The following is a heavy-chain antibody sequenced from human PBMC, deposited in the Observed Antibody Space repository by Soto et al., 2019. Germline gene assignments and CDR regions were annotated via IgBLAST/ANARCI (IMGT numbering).Heavy chain of an antibody. CDR1: GGSISSGGYS. CDR3: ASRPSGSGFDP. D-gene: IGHD1-26*01. V-gene: IGHV4-30-2*01. J-gene: IGHJ5*02. Sequence: QLQLQESGSGLVKPSQTLSLTCAVSGGSISSGGYSWIWIRQPPGKGLEWIGYIYHSGSTYYSPSLKSRVTISVDRAKNQFSLKLSSVTAADTAVYYCASRPSGSGFDPWDQGTLVTVSS. CDR2: IYHSGST.